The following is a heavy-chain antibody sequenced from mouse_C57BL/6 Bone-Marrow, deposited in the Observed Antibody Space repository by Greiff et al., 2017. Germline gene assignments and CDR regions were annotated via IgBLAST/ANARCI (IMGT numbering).Heavy chain of an antibody. CDR2: IDPSDSYT. J-gene: IGHJ3*01. CDR1: GYTFTSYW. CDR3: ARSQLRLPPWFAY. V-gene: IGHV1-59*01. Sequence: QVQLQQPGAELVRPGTSVKLSCKASGYTFTSYWMHWVKQRPGQGLEWIGVIDPSDSYTNYNQKFKGKATLTVDTSSSTAYMQLSSLTSEDSAVYYCARSQLRLPPWFAYRGQGTLVTVSA. D-gene: IGHD3-2*02.